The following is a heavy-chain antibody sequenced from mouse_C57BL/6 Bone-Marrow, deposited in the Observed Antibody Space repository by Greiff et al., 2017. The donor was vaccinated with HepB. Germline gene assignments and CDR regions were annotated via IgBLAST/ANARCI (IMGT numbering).Heavy chain of an antibody. CDR2: IYPGDGDT. CDR1: GYAFSSYW. J-gene: IGHJ1*03. Sequence: VQLQESGAELVKPGASVKISCKSSGYAFSSYWMNWVKQRPGKGLEWIGQIYPGDGDTNYNGKFKGKATLTADKSSSTAYMQLSSLTSEDSAVYFCARRGVITTVVATPRYWYFDVWGTGTTVTVSS. D-gene: IGHD1-1*01. CDR3: ARRGVITTVVATPRYWYFDV. V-gene: IGHV1-80*01.